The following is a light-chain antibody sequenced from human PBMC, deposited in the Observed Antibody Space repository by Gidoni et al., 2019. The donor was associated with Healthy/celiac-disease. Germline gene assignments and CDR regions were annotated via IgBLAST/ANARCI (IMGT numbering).Light chain of an antibody. CDR3: QQRSNWPPT. CDR1: QSVSSY. Sequence: EIVLTQSPATLSLSPGERATLSCRASQSVSSYLAWYQQKPGQAPRLLIYDASNRATGIPAMFSGSGSGTDFTLTISSLEPEDFAVYYCQQRSNWPPTFXGXTKVEIK. J-gene: IGKJ4*01. CDR2: DAS. V-gene: IGKV3-11*01.